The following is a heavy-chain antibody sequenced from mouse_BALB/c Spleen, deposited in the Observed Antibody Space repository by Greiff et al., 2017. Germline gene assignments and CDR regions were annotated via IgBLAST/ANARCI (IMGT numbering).Heavy chain of an antibody. V-gene: IGHV14-3*02. Sequence: VQLKQSGAELVKPGASVKLSCTASGFNIKDTYMHWVKQRPEQGLEWIGRIDPANGNTKYDPKFQGKATITADTSSNTAYLQLSSLTSEDTAVYYCARGSYYGSWFAYWGQGTLVTVSA. J-gene: IGHJ3*01. CDR3: ARGSYYGSWFAY. CDR2: IDPANGNT. CDR1: GFNIKDTY. D-gene: IGHD2-1*01.